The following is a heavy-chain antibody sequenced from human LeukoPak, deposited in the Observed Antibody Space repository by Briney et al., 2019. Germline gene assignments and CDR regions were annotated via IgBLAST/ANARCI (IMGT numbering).Heavy chain of an antibody. V-gene: IGHV3-23*01. CDR2: ISGSSDST. Sequence: GGSLRLSCVASGFTFSSYAMSWVRQAPGKGLEWVSTISGSSDSTYYADSVKGRFTISRDNSKNTLYLQMNSLRAEDTAVYYCARGLYYYDSRPFDYWGQGTLVTVSS. CDR3: ARGLYYYDSRPFDY. D-gene: IGHD3-22*01. J-gene: IGHJ4*02. CDR1: GFTFSSYA.